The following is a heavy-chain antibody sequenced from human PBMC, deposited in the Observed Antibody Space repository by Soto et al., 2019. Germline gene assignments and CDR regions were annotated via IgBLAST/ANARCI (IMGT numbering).Heavy chain of an antibody. Sequence: VKVSCKASGTTFSNFAIGWVRQAPGQGLEWMGGIILPFGTPNYAQKFQGRVTISADESMTTAYMELRGLRSEDTAVYYCVRGPDYEGYFDYWGQGTLVTVSS. CDR3: VRGPDYEGYFDY. CDR2: IILPFGTP. V-gene: IGHV1-69*01. J-gene: IGHJ4*02. CDR1: GTTFSNFA. D-gene: IGHD3-22*01.